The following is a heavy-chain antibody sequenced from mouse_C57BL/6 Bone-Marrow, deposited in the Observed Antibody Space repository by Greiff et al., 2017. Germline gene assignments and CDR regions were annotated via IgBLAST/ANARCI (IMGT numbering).Heavy chain of an antibody. Sequence: QVQLKQPGAELVKPGASVKLSCKASGYTFTSYWMHWVKQRPGRGLEWIGRIDPNSGGTKYNEKFKSKATLTVDKPSSTAYMQLSSLTSEDSAVYYWARSGYDGPYWYFDVWGTGTTVTVSS. D-gene: IGHD1-1*01. V-gene: IGHV1-72*01. J-gene: IGHJ1*03. CDR2: IDPNSGGT. CDR3: ARSGYDGPYWYFDV. CDR1: GYTFTSYW.